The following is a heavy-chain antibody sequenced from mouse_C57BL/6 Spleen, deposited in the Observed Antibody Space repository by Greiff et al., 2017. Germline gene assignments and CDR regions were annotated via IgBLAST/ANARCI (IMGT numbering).Heavy chain of an antibody. CDR3: ARVTVVATGAMDY. CDR2: IHPNSGST. J-gene: IGHJ4*01. Sequence: QVQLQQSGAELVKPGASVKLSCKASGYTFTSYWMHWVKQRPGQGLEWIGMIHPNSGSTNYNEKFKSKATLTVDKSSSTAYMQLSSLTSEDSAVYYCARVTVVATGAMDYWGQGTSVTVSS. V-gene: IGHV1-64*01. D-gene: IGHD1-1*01. CDR1: GYTFTSYW.